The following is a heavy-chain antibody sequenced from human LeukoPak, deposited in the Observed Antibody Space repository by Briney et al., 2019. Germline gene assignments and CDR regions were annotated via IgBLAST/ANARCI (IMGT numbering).Heavy chain of an antibody. CDR3: ARPGIAAVGSWDPYYYYYMDV. CDR2: IIPILGIA. CDR1: GGTFSSYA. J-gene: IGHJ6*03. D-gene: IGHD6-13*01. Sequence: ASVKVSCKASGGTFSSYAISWVRQAPGQGLEWMGRIIPILGIANYAQKFQGRVTITADKSTSTAYMGLSSLRSEDTAVYYCARPGIAAVGSWDPYYYYYMDVWGKGTTVTVSS. V-gene: IGHV1-69*04.